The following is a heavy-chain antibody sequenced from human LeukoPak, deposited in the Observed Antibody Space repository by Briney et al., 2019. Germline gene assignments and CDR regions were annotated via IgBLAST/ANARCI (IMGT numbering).Heavy chain of an antibody. Sequence: GRSLRLSCAASGFTFSSYGMHWVRQAPGKGLERVAMIWYDGSNTYYADSVKGRFTISRDNSKNTLFLQMDSLRAEDTAVYYYARDRSTTHFDYWGQGTLVTVSS. CDR3: ARDRSTTHFDY. CDR2: IWYDGSNT. CDR1: GFTFSSYG. V-gene: IGHV3-33*01. D-gene: IGHD5/OR15-5a*01. J-gene: IGHJ4*02.